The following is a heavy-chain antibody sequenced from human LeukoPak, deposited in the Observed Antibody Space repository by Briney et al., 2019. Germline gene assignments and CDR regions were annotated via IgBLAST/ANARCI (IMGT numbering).Heavy chain of an antibody. D-gene: IGHD2/OR15-2a*01. CDR3: AKSPTLANFDY. CDR1: GGSISSSHYY. Sequence: SETLSLTCSVSGGSISSSHYYWGWIRQPPGKGLEWIGSIYYTGSTYYNPSLKSRVTISVDTSKNQFSLKLNSVTAADTAVYYCAKSPTLANFDYWGQGTLVTVSP. CDR2: IYYTGST. V-gene: IGHV4-39*07. J-gene: IGHJ4*02.